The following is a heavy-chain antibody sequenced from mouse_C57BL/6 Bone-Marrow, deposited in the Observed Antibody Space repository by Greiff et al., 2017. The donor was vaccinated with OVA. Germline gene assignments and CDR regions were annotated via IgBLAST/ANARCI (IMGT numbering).Heavy chain of an antibody. Sequence: QVQLQQPGAELVKPGASVKLSCTASGYNFTSYWIPWVKQRPGQGLEWIGDIYPGSGSTNYNAKFKSKATLTVDTSSSTAYMQHSSLTSEDSEDNYGAGGAPTTVVDYWGQGTTLTVSS. CDR1: GYNFTSYW. D-gene: IGHD1-1*01. CDR3: AGGAPTTVVDY. J-gene: IGHJ2*01. V-gene: IGHV1-55*01. CDR2: IYPGSGST.